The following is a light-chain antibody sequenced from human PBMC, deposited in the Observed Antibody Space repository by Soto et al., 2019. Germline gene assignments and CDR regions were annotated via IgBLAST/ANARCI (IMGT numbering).Light chain of an antibody. V-gene: IGKV3-20*01. Sequence: EIVLTQSPGTLSLSPGERATLSCRASQSVSSAYLAWYQHKTGQPPTLLIYAAYSRVTGIPDRFSGSGSGTDFTLTISRLEPEDFAVYYCQQYGSSSTWTFGQGTKVEIK. CDR1: QSVSSAY. CDR3: QQYGSSSTWT. CDR2: AAY. J-gene: IGKJ1*01.